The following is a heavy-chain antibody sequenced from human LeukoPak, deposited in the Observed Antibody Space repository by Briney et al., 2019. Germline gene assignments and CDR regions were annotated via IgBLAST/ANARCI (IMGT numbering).Heavy chain of an antibody. V-gene: IGHV1-2*06. CDR3: AKIVDYYDSSGYYFDY. CDR2: INPNSGGT. D-gene: IGHD3-22*01. CDR1: GYTFTGYY. Sequence: ASVKVSCKASGYTFTGYYMHWVRQAPGQGIEWMGRINPNSGGTNYAQKFQGRVTITRDTSISTAYMELSRLRSDDTAVYYCAKIVDYYDSSGYYFDYWGQGTLVTVSS. J-gene: IGHJ4*02.